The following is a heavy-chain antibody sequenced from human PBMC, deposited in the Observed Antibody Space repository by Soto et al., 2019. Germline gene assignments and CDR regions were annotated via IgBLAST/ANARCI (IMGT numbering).Heavy chain of an antibody. J-gene: IGHJ6*02. CDR3: ATTRDNWNYFGMDV. V-gene: IGHV5-51*01. D-gene: IGHD1-20*01. CDR1: GDSFTSYW. Sequence: PXDSLTISRKGSGDSFTSYWIGLVRQMPGKGLEWMGIIYPGDSDTRYSPSFQGQVTISADKSISTAYLQWSSLKASDTAMYYCATTRDNWNYFGMDVWGQGTTVTVSS. CDR2: IYPGDSDT.